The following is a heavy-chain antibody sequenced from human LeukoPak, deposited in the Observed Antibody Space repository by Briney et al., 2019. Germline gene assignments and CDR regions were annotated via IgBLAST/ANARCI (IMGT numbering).Heavy chain of an antibody. CDR2: IIPIFGTA. Sequence: ASVKVSCKASGGTFSSYAISWVRQAPGQGLEWMGGIIPIFGTANYAQKFQGRVTITTDESTSTAYMELSSLRSEDTAVYYCARAAPSQLELRNNWFDPWGQGTLVTVSS. D-gene: IGHD1-7*01. CDR1: GGTFSSYA. CDR3: ARAAPSQLELRNNWFDP. J-gene: IGHJ5*02. V-gene: IGHV1-69*05.